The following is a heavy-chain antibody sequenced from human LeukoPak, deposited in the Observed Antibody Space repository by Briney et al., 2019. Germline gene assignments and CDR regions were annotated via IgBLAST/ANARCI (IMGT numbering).Heavy chain of an antibody. Sequence: GGSLRLSCAASGFTFSSYETNWVRQAPGKGLKWVSYISSSGSTIYYADSVKGRFTISRDNAKNSLYLQMNSLRAEDTAVYYCARDGPDTAMVYYFDYWGQGTLVTVPS. V-gene: IGHV3-48*03. CDR3: ARDGPDTAMVYYFDY. CDR1: GFTFSSYE. D-gene: IGHD5-18*01. CDR2: ISSSGSTI. J-gene: IGHJ4*02.